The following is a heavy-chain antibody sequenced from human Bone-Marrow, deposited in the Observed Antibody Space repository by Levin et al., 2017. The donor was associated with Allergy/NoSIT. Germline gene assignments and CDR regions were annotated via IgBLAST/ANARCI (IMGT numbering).Heavy chain of an antibody. V-gene: IGHV5-10-1*01. CDR1: GYGFTDYW. D-gene: IGHD6-13*01. J-gene: IGHJ4*02. Sequence: GDSLKISCKASGYGFTDYWIYWVRQMPGKGLEWMARIDPSDSFTNYNPSFQGHVTISSDKSVSTAYLQWSSLKASDTAMYYCARSTDSASWAADYWGQGTLVTVSS. CDR2: IDPSDSFT. CDR3: ARSTDSASWAADY.